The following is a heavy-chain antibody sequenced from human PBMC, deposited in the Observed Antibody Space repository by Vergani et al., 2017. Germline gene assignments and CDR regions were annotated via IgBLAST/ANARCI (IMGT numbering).Heavy chain of an antibody. D-gene: IGHD3-10*01. V-gene: IGHV4-61*02. Sequence: QVKLQESGPGLLKPSQTLSLTCTVSGESIRSGSHYWSWIRQPAGKGPEWIGHIHTGGSTDLNPSFKSRVSISVDTSKSQFSLKLNSVTVADTAVYYCARDNRFYGSGNNDGFDPWGQGTLVTVSS. CDR2: IHTGGST. CDR1: GESIRSGSHY. J-gene: IGHJ5*02. CDR3: ARDNRFYGSGNNDGFDP.